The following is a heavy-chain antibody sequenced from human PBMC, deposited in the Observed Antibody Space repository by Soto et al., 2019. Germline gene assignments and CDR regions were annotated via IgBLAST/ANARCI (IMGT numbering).Heavy chain of an antibody. Sequence: SVNVSCKASGGTFSSYAISWVRQAPGQGLEWMGGIIPIFGTANYAQKFQGRVTITADESTSTAYMELSSLRSEDTAVYYCAREKGYCSRTSCRPHACDIWGQGTLCTVS. CDR1: GGTFSSYA. V-gene: IGHV1-69*13. J-gene: IGHJ3*02. CDR2: IIPIFGTA. D-gene: IGHD2-2*01. CDR3: AREKGYCSRTSCRPHACDI.